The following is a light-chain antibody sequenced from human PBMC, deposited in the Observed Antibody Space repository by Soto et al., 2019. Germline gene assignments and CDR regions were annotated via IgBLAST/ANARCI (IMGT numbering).Light chain of an antibody. J-gene: IGLJ1*01. V-gene: IGLV2-14*01. CDR2: DVS. CDR3: SSYTSSSTLPYV. Sequence: QSVLTQPASVSGASGQSITISFTGTSREVCGYNYVSWYQQHPGKAPKLMIYDVSNRPSGVSNRFSGSKSGNTASLTISGLQAEDEADYYCSSYTSSSTLPYVFGTGTKVTVL. CDR1: SREVCGYNY.